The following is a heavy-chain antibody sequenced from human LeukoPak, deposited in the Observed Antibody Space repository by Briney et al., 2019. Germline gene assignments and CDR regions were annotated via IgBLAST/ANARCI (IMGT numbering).Heavy chain of an antibody. CDR3: AKSPGPTVTTIDY. J-gene: IGHJ4*02. CDR2: ISGSGGST. Sequence: PGRSLRLSCAASGFTFSSYGMHWVRQAPGKGLEWVSAISGSGGSTYYADSVKGRFTISRDNSKNTLYLQMNSLRAEDTAVYYCAKSPGPTVTTIDYWGQGTLVTVSS. V-gene: IGHV3-23*01. CDR1: GFTFSSYG. D-gene: IGHD4-17*01.